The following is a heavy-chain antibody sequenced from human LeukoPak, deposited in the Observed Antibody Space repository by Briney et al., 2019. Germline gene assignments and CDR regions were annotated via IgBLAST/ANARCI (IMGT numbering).Heavy chain of an antibody. J-gene: IGHJ4*02. CDR3: TRGGQEDIPEY. V-gene: IGHV4-4*07. CDR2: MYTSGST. CDR1: GGSISSYY. D-gene: IGHD2-21*01. Sequence: SETLSLTCTVSGGSISSYYWSWIRQPAGKGLEWIGRMYTSGSTNYNPSLKSRVTMSLDTSKNQSSLKLNSVTAADTAVYYCTRGGQEDIPEYWGQGTPVTVSS.